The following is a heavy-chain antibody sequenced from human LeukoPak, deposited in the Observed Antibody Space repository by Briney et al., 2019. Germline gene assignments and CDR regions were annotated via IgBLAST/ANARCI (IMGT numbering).Heavy chain of an antibody. Sequence: GGSLRLSCAASGYSFSTFAMSWVRQTPGKGLEWVSHANGGGDVTHYVDSVKGRFTISRDNSKNTLYLQMDNLRVEDTALYYCAKDRWLGDLSSSDYWGQGTLVTVSS. V-gene: IGHV3-23*01. CDR1: GYSFSTFA. CDR2: ANGGGDVT. CDR3: AKDRWLGDLSSSDY. J-gene: IGHJ4*02. D-gene: IGHD3-10*01.